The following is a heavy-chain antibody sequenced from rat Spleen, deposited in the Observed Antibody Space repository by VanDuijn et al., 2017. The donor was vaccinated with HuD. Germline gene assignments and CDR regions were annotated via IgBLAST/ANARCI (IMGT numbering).Heavy chain of an antibody. CDR2: ITNTGGST. CDR1: GFTFSDYY. Sequence: EVQLVESGGGLVQPGRSLKLSCAASGFTFSDYYMAWVRQAPGKGLEWVASITNTGGSTYYRDSVRGRFTLSRDNAKNTQSLQMDSLRSEDTAIYYCTRGYVMDAWGQGASVTVSS. J-gene: IGHJ4*01. V-gene: IGHV5-20*01. CDR3: TRGYVMDA.